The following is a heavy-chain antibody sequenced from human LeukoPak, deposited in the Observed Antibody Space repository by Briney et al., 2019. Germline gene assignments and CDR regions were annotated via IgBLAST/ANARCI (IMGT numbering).Heavy chain of an antibody. CDR1: GGSISSYY. J-gene: IGHJ6*03. V-gene: IGHV4-59*01. CDR3: ARTTEGGNTYDYFDDFYMDV. CDR2: FYYSWST. Sequence: SETLSITCTVAGGSISSYYWCWSRQPPGKGLWRVGYFYYSWSTNYNPYLKRRLTISVDTSKNQFSLKLSSETAADTAVYYGARTTEGGNTYDYFDDFYMDVWGKGTTVTISS. D-gene: IGHD5-18*01.